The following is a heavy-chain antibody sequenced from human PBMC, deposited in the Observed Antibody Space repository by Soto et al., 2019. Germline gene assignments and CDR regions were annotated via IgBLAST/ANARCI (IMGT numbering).Heavy chain of an antibody. CDR1: GFTFSRYA. Sequence: EVQLLESGGGLVQPGESLRLSCADSGFTFSRYAVSWVRQAPGKGLEWVSAISGSGGYTYYADSVKGRFTISRDNSKNTLYLQMNSLRAEDTAVYYCAKGLRNWSGGTCYEDYWGQGALVTVSS. CDR3: AKGLRNWSGGTCYEDY. D-gene: IGHD2-15*01. V-gene: IGHV3-23*01. CDR2: ISGSGGYT. J-gene: IGHJ4*02.